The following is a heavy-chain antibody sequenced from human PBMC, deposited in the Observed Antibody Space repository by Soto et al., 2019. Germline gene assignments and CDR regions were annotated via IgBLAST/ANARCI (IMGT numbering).Heavy chain of an antibody. CDR1: GYTFNTFG. CDR3: AREYCTATSCYGVDY. Sequence: ASVKVSCKAPGYTFNTFGISWVRQAPGQGLEWMGWISGYNGDTKYAQKFQGRVMMTADTSTTTAYMELGSLNSDDTALYYCAREYCTATSCYGVDYWGQGTLVTVSS. J-gene: IGHJ4*02. CDR2: ISGYNGDT. D-gene: IGHD2-2*01. V-gene: IGHV1-18*01.